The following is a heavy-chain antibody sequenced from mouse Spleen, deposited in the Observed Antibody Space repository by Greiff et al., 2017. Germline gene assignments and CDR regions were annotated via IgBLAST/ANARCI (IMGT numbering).Heavy chain of an antibody. J-gene: IGHJ2*01. CDR3: ARSVWDDYFDY. CDR1: GYTFTDYY. V-gene: IGHV1-19*01. D-gene: IGHD4-1*01. CDR2: INPYNGGT. Sequence: EVQLQQSGPVLVKPGASVKMSCKASGYTFTDYYMNWVKQSHGKSLEWIGVINPYNGGTSYNQKFKGKATLTVDKSSSTAYMELNSLTSEDSAVYYCARSVWDDYFDYWGQGTTLTVSS.